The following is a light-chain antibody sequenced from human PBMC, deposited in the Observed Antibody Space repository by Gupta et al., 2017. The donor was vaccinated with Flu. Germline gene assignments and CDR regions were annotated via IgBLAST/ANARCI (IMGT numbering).Light chain of an antibody. CDR3: QQYDNLPPVGQDVLA. J-gene: IGKJ3*01. CDR1: QDISNY. V-gene: IGKV1-33*01. Sequence: DIQMTQSPSSLSASVGARVTITCQASQDISNYLNWYQQKPGKAPKLLIYDESNLETGVPSRFSGSGSGTDVTFTISSLQPEEIATYYCQQYDNLPPVGQDVLAFGPGTKVDIK. CDR2: DES.